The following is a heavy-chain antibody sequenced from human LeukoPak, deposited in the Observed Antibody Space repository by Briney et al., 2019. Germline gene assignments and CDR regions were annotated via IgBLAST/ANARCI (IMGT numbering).Heavy chain of an antibody. V-gene: IGHV4-31*03. CDR2: IYYSGST. CDR1: GGSISSGGYY. J-gene: IGHJ4*02. Sequence: SETLSLTCTVSGGSISSGGYYWSWLRQHPGTGLEWVGYIYYSGSTYYNPSLKSRVTISVDTSKNQFSLKLSSVTAADTAVYYCARAPLLLWFGESINYFDYWGQGTLVTVSS. D-gene: IGHD3-10*01. CDR3: ARAPLLLWFGESINYFDY.